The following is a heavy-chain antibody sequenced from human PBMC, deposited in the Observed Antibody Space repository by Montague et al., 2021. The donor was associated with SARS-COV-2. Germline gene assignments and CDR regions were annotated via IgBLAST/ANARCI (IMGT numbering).Heavy chain of an antibody. CDR2: IYYSGST. V-gene: IGHV4-39*01. J-gene: IGHJ3*02. D-gene: IGHD3-22*01. Sequence: SETLSLTCTVSGGSISSGGYYWGWIRQPPGKGLEWIGCIYYSGSTYYNPSLKSRVTISVDTSKNQFSLKLSSVTAADTAVYYCARVPTSYYYDSKASTATPDAFDIWGQGTMVTVSS. CDR1: GGSISSGGYY. CDR3: ARVPTSYYYDSKASTATPDAFDI.